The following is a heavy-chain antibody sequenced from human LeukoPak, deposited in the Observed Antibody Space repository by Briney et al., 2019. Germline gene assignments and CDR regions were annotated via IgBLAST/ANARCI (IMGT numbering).Heavy chain of an antibody. CDR3: ARDQYDTWSRRGNFDS. V-gene: IGHV3-7*03. J-gene: IGHJ4*02. Sequence: PGGSLRLSCVASGFTFGKYWMSWVRQAPGKGLEWVANIMLDGSEKNYVGSVKGRFTISRDNTKNSLYLQMNSLRVEDTAVFYCARDQYDTWSRRGNFDSWGQGTLVIVSS. CDR2: IMLDGSEK. D-gene: IGHD3-3*01. CDR1: GFTFGKYW.